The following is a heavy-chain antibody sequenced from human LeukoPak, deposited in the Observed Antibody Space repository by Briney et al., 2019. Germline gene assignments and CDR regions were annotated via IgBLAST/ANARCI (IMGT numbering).Heavy chain of an antibody. V-gene: IGHV6-1*01. CDR2: TYYRSKWYN. CDR1: GDSFSSNSAA. Sequence: PSQTLSLTCAISGDSFSSNSAAWNWIRQSPSRGLEWLGRTYYRSKWYNDYAVSVKSRITINPDTSKNQFSLQLNSVTPEDTAVYYCAVSYGSGSYYNPGYYYYYYGMDVWGKGTTVTVSS. CDR3: AVSYGSGSYYNPGYYYYYYGMDV. J-gene: IGHJ6*04. D-gene: IGHD3-10*01.